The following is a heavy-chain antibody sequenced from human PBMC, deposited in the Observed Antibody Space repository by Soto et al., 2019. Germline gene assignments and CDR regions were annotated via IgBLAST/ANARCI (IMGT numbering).Heavy chain of an antibody. CDR3: SRDDSDWFFN. CDR2: IGSKGETYAT. J-gene: IGHJ4*02. CDR1: GFTFGASV. D-gene: IGHD3-9*01. Sequence: VRSLRLSCAASGFTFGASVLQWVRQASGKGLEWLGRIGSKGETYATAYAASVKGRFTISRDDSKNTAYLQMNSLESEDTAVYYCSRDDSDWFFNWGRGT. V-gene: IGHV3-73*01.